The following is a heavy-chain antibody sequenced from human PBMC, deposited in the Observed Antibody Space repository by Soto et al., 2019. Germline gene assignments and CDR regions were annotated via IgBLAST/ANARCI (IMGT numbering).Heavy chain of an antibody. J-gene: IGHJ4*02. CDR3: ARARSYYDSSGYQYYFDY. CDR2: IHHSGST. V-gene: IGHV4-30-2*01. Sequence: QLQLQESGSGLVKPSQTLSLTCAVSGGSISSGGYSWSWIRQPPGKGLEWIGYIHHSGSTYYNPSLKSRVTISVDRSKNQFSLKLSSVTAADTAVYYCARARSYYDSSGYQYYFDYWGQGTLVTVSS. CDR1: GGSISSGGYS. D-gene: IGHD3-22*01.